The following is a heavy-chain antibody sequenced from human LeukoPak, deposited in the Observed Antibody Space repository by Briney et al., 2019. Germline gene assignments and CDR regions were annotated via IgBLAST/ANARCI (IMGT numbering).Heavy chain of an antibody. V-gene: IGHV3-15*01. J-gene: IGHJ4*02. CDR1: GFTFSNAW. CDR2: IKSKADGGTT. CDR3: AKDSPLITMVRGVIITPLDY. D-gene: IGHD3-10*01. Sequence: GGSLRLSCAASGFTFSNAWMSWVRQAPGKGLEWVGRIKSKADGGTTDYAAPVKGRFTIARDDSKNTLYLQMNSLRAEDTAVYYCAKDSPLITMVRGVIITPLDYWGQGTLVTVSS.